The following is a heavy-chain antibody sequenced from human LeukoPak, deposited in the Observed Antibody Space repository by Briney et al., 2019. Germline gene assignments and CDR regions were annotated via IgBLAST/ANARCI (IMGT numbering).Heavy chain of an antibody. J-gene: IGHJ4*02. CDR1: GYTFTSYY. CDR2: ISAYNGNT. Sequence: GASVKVSCKASGYTFTSYYMHWVRQAPGQGLEWMGWISAYNGNTNYAQKLQGRVTMTTDTSTSTAYMELRSLRSDDTAVYYCAREGAAVAGTVLDYWGQGTLVTVSS. D-gene: IGHD6-19*01. V-gene: IGHV1-18*04. CDR3: AREGAAVAGTVLDY.